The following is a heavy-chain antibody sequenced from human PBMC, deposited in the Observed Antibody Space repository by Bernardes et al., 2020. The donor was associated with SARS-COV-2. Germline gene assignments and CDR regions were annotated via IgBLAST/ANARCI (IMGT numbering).Heavy chain of an antibody. Sequence: GGSLRLSCAASGFTFSNAWLSWVRQAPAKGLEWVGLIQRKSEGGTTDYAAPVKGRFTISRDDSKNTVYLQMNSLKTEDTAVYYCTTDQMDYWGEGTLVTVSS. CDR2: IQRKSEGGTT. CDR1: GFTFSNAW. CDR3: TTDQMDY. V-gene: IGHV3-15*01. J-gene: IGHJ4*02.